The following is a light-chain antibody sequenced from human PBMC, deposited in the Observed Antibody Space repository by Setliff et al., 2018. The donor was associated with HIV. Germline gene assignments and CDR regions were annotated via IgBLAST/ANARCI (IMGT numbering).Light chain of an antibody. CDR1: NIGSKS. J-gene: IGLJ1*01. Sequence: SYELTQPPSVSVAPGKTASIPCEGNNIGSKSVHWYQQKPGQAPGLVVYDNSDRPSGIPERFSGSNSGNTATLAISRVEAGDEADYYCQVWDRSTDQYVFGTGTKGTVL. V-gene: IGLV3-21*03. CDR2: DNS. CDR3: QVWDRSTDQYV.